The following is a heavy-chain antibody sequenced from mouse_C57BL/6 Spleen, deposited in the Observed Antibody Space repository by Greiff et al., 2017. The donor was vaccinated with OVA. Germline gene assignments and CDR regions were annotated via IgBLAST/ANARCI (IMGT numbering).Heavy chain of an antibody. CDR3: ARSHYYGSPLFAY. CDR2: IRNKANGYTT. Sequence: VESGGGLVQPGGSLSLSCAASGFTFTDYYMSWVRQPPGKALEWLGFIRNKANGYTTEYSASVKGRFTISRDNSQSILYLQMNALRAEDSATYYCARSHYYGSPLFAYWGQGTLVTVSA. D-gene: IGHD1-1*01. J-gene: IGHJ3*01. CDR1: GFTFTDYY. V-gene: IGHV7-3*01.